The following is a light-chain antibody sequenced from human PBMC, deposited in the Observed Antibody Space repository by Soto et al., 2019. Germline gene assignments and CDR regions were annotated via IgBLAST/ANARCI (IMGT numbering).Light chain of an antibody. V-gene: IGKV3-15*01. CDR2: GAS. Sequence: ETVMTQSPVTLSVSPGEKATLSCRASQSVATKLAWYQQKPGQAPRLLIYGASNRATDIPARFSGSGSGTEFTLTISSLQSEDFAVYYCQQYDTWPPLITFGPGTTVDVK. CDR1: QSVATK. CDR3: QQYDTWPPLIT. J-gene: IGKJ3*01.